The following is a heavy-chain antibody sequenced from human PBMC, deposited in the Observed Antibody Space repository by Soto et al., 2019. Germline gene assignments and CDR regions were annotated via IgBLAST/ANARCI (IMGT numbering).Heavy chain of an antibody. Sequence: ASVKVSCKASGGTFSRYAISWVRQAPGQGLEWMGGIIPIFGTANYAQRFQGRVTMTRDTPTSTVYMQLTSLRSEDTAVYYCARSSGGNYGIIIEGSNWFAPWGQGTLVTVSS. V-gene: IGHV1-69*05. CDR3: ARSSGGNYGIIIEGSNWFAP. J-gene: IGHJ5*02. CDR2: IIPIFGTA. CDR1: GGTFSRYA. D-gene: IGHD3-16*01.